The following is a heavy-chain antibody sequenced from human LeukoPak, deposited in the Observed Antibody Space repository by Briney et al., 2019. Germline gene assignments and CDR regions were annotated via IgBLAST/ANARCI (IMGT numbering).Heavy chain of an antibody. CDR2: IYYSGST. CDR1: GGSISSGDYY. D-gene: IGHD3-16*01. CDR3: AREGAYLQCVDY. V-gene: IGHV4-30-4*08. J-gene: IGHJ4*02. Sequence: SETLSLTCTVSGGSISSGDYYWSWIRQPPGKGLEWIGYIYYSGSTYYNPSLKSRVTISVDMSKNQFSLKLSSVTAADTAVYYCAREGAYLQCVDYWGQGTLVTVSS.